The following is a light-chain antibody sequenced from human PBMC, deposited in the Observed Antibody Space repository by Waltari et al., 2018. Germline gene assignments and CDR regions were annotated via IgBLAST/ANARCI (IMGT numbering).Light chain of an antibody. Sequence: EIVLTQSPATLSLSPGERATLSCRASQSVSSHLAWYQQQPGQAPRLLVYDASNRATGIPARFSGSGSGTDFTLTISSLEPEDFAVYYCQQRSNWPPLYTFGQGTKLEIK. CDR3: QQRSNWPPLYT. CDR1: QSVSSH. J-gene: IGKJ2*01. CDR2: DAS. V-gene: IGKV3-11*01.